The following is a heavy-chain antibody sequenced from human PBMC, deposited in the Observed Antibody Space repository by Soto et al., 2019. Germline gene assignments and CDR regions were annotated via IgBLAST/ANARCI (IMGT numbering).Heavy chain of an antibody. CDR3: AKDSPPNYDSSGYYYRY. D-gene: IGHD3-22*01. CDR2: ISGSGGST. V-gene: IGHV3-23*01. CDR1: GFTFSSYA. Sequence: GGSLRLSCAASGFTFSSYAMSWVRQAPGKGLEWVSAISGSGGSTYYADSVKGRFTISRDNSKNTLYLQMNSLRAEDTAVYYCAKDSPPNYDSSGYYYRYWGQGTLVTVSS. J-gene: IGHJ4*02.